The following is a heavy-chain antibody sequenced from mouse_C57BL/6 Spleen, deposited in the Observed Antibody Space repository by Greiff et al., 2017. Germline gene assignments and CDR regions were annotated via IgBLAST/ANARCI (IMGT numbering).Heavy chain of an antibody. CDR1: GFTFSSYA. J-gene: IGHJ1*03. CDR2: ISSGGDYI. V-gene: IGHV5-9-1*02. Sequence: DVHLVESGEGLVKPGGSLKLSCAASGFTFSSYAMSWVRQTPEKRLEWVAYISSGGDYIYYADTVKGRFTISRDNARNTLYLQMSSLKSEDTAMYYCTRAYGSSYWYFDVWGTGTTVTVSS. CDR3: TRAYGSSYWYFDV. D-gene: IGHD1-1*01.